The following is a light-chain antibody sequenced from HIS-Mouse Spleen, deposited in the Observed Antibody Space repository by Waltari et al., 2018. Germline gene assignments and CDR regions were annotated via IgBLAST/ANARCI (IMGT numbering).Light chain of an antibody. CDR2: KDS. CDR3: YSAADNSGV. J-gene: IGLJ2*01. Sequence: TCSGDVLAKKYARWFQQKPGQAPVLVIYKDSERPSGIPERFSGSSSGTTVTLTISGAQVEDEADYYCYSAADNSGVFGGGTKLTVL. V-gene: IGLV3-27*01. CDR1: VLAKKY.